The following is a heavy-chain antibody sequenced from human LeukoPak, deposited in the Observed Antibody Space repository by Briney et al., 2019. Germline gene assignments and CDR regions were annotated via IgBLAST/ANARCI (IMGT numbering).Heavy chain of an antibody. Sequence: SETLSLTCAVYGGSFSGYYWSWIRQPPGKGLEWIGEINHSGSTNYNPSLKSRVTISVDTSKNQSSLKLSSVTAADTAVFYCARGMYSSCWPIDYRGQGTLVTVS. J-gene: IGHJ4*02. CDR3: ARGMYSSCWPIDY. CDR2: INHSGST. V-gene: IGHV4-34*01. CDR1: GGSFSGYY. D-gene: IGHD6-19*01.